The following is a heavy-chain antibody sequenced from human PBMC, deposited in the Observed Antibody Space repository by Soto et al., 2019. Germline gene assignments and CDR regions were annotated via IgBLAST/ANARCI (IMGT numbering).Heavy chain of an antibody. CDR3: AREGLVAAPTPYRWFDP. CDR2: IIPIFGTA. D-gene: IGHD2-15*01. CDR1: GGTFSSYA. V-gene: IGHV1-69*01. Sequence: QVQLVQSGAEVKKPGSSVKVSCKASGGTFSSYAISWVRQAPGQGLEWMGGIIPIFGTANYAQKFQGRVTITADESTSTAYMELSSLRSEDTAVYHCAREGLVAAPTPYRWFDPWGQGTLVTVSS. J-gene: IGHJ5*02.